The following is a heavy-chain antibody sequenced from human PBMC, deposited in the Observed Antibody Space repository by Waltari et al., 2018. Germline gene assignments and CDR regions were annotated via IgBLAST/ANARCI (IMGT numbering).Heavy chain of an antibody. D-gene: IGHD2-21*02. CDR3: AAYPRGGDWRLDP. J-gene: IGHJ5*02. V-gene: IGHV4-4*02. Sequence: QVQLQESGPGLVKPSGTLSLTCAVSGVSITSTNWWNWVRQPPGKGLEWIGEIYQLENTNYNPPLKSRVTISLDKSKNRFSLHLTSVTAADTAIYFCAAYPRGGDWRLDPWGQGMLVTVSS. CDR1: GVSITSTNW. CDR2: IYQLENT.